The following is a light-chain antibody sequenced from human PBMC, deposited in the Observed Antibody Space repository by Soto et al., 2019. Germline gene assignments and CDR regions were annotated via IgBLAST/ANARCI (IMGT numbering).Light chain of an antibody. V-gene: IGKV3-20*01. Sequence: EIVLTHSSDTLSLSSGATAPLSCRASQSVTTSLAWYPQKTGQPPRLLISGASRRATGIPDRFSGSGSETDFTLTISRLEPEDFAVYYCQQSGSSPITFGQGTRLEIK. CDR2: GAS. CDR1: QSVTTS. CDR3: QQSGSSPIT. J-gene: IGKJ5*01.